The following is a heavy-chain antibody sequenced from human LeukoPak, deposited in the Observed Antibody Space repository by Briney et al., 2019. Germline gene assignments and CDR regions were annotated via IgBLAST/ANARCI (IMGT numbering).Heavy chain of an antibody. CDR3: ARRLRNYDILTGRPKAFDI. Sequence: PSETLSLTCTVSGGSISSSSYYWGWIRQPPGKGLEWIGSIYYSGSTYYNPSLKSRVTISVDTSKNQFSLKLSSVTAADTAVYYCARRLRNYDILTGRPKAFDIWGQGTMVTVSS. D-gene: IGHD3-9*01. V-gene: IGHV4-39*07. CDR1: GGSISSSSYY. CDR2: IYYSGST. J-gene: IGHJ3*02.